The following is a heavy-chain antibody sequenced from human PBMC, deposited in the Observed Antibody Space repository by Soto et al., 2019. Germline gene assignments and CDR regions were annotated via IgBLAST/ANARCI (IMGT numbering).Heavy chain of an antibody. J-gene: IGHJ4*02. CDR3: AREGGRGAARFFYYFDY. D-gene: IGHD6-6*01. Sequence: VASVKVSCKASGYTFTSYAMHWVRQAPGQRLEWMGWINAGNGNTKYSQKFQGRVTITRDTSASTAYMELSSLRSEDTAVYYCAREGGRGAARFFYYFDYWGQGTLVTVS. CDR1: GYTFTSYA. V-gene: IGHV1-3*01. CDR2: INAGNGNT.